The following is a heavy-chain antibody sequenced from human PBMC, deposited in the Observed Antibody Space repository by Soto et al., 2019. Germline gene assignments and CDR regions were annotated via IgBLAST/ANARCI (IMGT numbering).Heavy chain of an antibody. D-gene: IGHD6-19*01. Sequence: ASVKVSCKASGGTFSSYAISWVRHAAGQGLEWMGGIIPIFGTANYAQKFQGRVTITADESTSTAYMELSSLRSEDTAVYYCARAGIAVAIYYFDYWGQGTLVTVSS. J-gene: IGHJ4*02. CDR2: IIPIFGTA. CDR1: GGTFSSYA. CDR3: ARAGIAVAIYYFDY. V-gene: IGHV1-69*13.